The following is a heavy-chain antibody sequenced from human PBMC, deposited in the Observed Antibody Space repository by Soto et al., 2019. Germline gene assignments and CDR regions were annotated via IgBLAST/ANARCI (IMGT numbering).Heavy chain of an antibody. Sequence: EVQLVETGGGLIQPGGSLRLSCAASGFTVSSTYMSWVRQAPGKGLDWVSFIYSGGNTYYADSVKGRFAISRDNSKNTLYLQMNSLGAEDTAVYYCATHPSGSTAGTYYGMDVWGQGTTVTVSS. V-gene: IGHV3-53*02. CDR1: GFTVSSTY. D-gene: IGHD2-2*01. CDR2: IYSGGNT. J-gene: IGHJ6*02. CDR3: ATHPSGSTAGTYYGMDV.